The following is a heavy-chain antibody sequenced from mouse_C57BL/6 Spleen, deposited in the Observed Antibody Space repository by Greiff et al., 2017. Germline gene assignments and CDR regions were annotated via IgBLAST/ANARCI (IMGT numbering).Heavy chain of an antibody. J-gene: IGHJ2*01. D-gene: IGHD1-1*01. V-gene: IGHV1-85*01. CDR1: GYTFTSYD. CDR3: ARRGYGSSLSYYFDY. Sequence: QVQLKESGPELVKPGASVKLSCKASGYTFTSYDINWVKQRPGQGLEWIGWIYPRDGSTKYNEKFKGQATLTVDTSSSTAYMELHSLTSEDSAVYFGARRGYGSSLSYYFDYWGQGTTLTVSS. CDR2: IYPRDGST.